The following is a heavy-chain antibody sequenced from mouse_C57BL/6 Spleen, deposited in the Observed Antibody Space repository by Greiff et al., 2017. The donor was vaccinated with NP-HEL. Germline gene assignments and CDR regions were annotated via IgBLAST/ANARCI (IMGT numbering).Heavy chain of an antibody. Sequence: EVKLQESGPGLVKPSQSLSLTCSVTGYSITSGYYWNWIRQFPGNKLEWMGYISYDGSNNYNPSLKNRISITRDTSKNQFFLKLNSVTTEDTATYYCARGRDYDYDWFAYWGQGTLVTVSA. CDR2: ISYDGSN. J-gene: IGHJ3*01. D-gene: IGHD2-4*01. V-gene: IGHV3-6*01. CDR3: ARGRDYDYDWFAY. CDR1: GYSITSGYY.